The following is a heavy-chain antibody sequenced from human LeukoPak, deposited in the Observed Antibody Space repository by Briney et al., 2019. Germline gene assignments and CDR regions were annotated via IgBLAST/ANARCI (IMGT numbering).Heavy chain of an antibody. Sequence: ASVKASCKTSGYTFTNFDINWVRQATGQGLEWLGWMNPYTGKTGYAQKFQGRVTFTGDTSIRTAYMEVSSLTSEDTAVYYCARAPTPFYYDSSAYYSDFWGQGTLVTVSS. CDR3: ARAPTPFYYDSSAYYSDF. CDR1: GYTFTNFD. D-gene: IGHD6-25*01. V-gene: IGHV1-8*03. J-gene: IGHJ4*02. CDR2: MNPYTGKT.